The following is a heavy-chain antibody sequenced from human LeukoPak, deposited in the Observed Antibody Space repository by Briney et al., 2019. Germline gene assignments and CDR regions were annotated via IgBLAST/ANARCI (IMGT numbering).Heavy chain of an antibody. CDR3: ARVETVTKDY. Sequence: ASVKVSCKASGYTFTDYYMHWVRQAPGQGLEWMGWISAYNGNTNYAQKLQGRVTMTTDTSTSTAYMELRSLRSDDTAVYYCARVETVTKDYWGQGTLVTVSS. CDR2: ISAYNGNT. D-gene: IGHD4-11*01. J-gene: IGHJ4*02. V-gene: IGHV1-18*04. CDR1: GYTFTDYY.